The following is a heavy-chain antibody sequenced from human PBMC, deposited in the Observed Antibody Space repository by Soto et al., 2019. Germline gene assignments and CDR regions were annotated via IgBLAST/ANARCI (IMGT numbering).Heavy chain of an antibody. D-gene: IGHD6-13*01. V-gene: IGHV5-51*01. CDR3: ARHSYSSRWHFAFDI. CDR1: GYSFTSYW. CDR2: IYPGDSDT. J-gene: IGHJ3*02. Sequence: PGESLKISCKGSGYSFTSYWIGWVRQMPGKGLEWIGIIYPGDSDTRYSPSFQGQVTISADKSISTAYLQWSSLKASDTAMYYCARHSYSSRWHFAFDIWGQGTMVTVSS.